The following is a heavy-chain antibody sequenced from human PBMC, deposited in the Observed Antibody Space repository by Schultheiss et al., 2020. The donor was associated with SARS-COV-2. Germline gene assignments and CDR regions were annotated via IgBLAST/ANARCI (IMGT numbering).Heavy chain of an antibody. J-gene: IGHJ6*02. D-gene: IGHD1-1*01. CDR1: GYTFTSYG. Sequence: ASVKVSCKASGYTFTSYGISWVRQAPGQGLEWMGWISAYNGNTNYAQKLQGRVTMTTDTSTSTAYMELSSLRSEDTAVYYCARERDDLLVDRYGMDVWGQGTTVTVSS. CDR2: ISAYNGNT. CDR3: ARERDDLLVDRYGMDV. V-gene: IGHV1-18*01.